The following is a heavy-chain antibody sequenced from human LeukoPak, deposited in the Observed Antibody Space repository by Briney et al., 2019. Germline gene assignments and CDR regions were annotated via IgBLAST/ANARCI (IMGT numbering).Heavy chain of an antibody. Sequence: SETLSLTCTVSGGSISTYYWSWIRQPPGKGLEWIGYIYYGGSTNYNPSLKSRVTISVDTSKNQFSLKLSSATAADTAMYYCARDGRIAVAGFYYYYGMDVWGQGTTVTVSS. CDR2: IYYGGST. J-gene: IGHJ6*02. V-gene: IGHV4-59*01. CDR3: ARDGRIAVAGFYYYYGMDV. CDR1: GGSISTYY. D-gene: IGHD6-19*01.